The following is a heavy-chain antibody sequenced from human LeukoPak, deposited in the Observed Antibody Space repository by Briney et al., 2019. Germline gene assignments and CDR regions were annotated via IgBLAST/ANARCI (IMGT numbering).Heavy chain of an antibody. Sequence: SGTLSLTCAVSGGSISSSNWWSWARQPPGKGLEWIGEIYHSGSTNYNPSLKSRVTISVDKSKNQFSLKLSSVTAADTAVYYCARDEGTMVRGVSTRRYDIWGQGTMVTVSS. V-gene: IGHV4-4*02. J-gene: IGHJ3*02. D-gene: IGHD3-10*01. CDR2: IYHSGST. CDR3: ARDEGTMVRGVSTRRYDI. CDR1: GGSISSSNW.